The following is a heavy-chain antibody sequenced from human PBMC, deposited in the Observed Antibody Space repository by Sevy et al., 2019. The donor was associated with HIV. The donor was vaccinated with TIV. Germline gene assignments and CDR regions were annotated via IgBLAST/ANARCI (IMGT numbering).Heavy chain of an antibody. V-gene: IGHV3-11*01. CDR1: GFTFSDYY. CDR2: ISSSGSTI. CDR3: ARGTSSGWHNYFDY. J-gene: IGHJ4*02. D-gene: IGHD6-19*01. Sequence: GGSLRLSCAASGFTFSDYYMSWIRQAPGKGLEWVSYISSSGSTIYYADSVKGRFTISRDNAKNSLYLQMNSLGAEDTAVYYCARGTSSGWHNYFDYWGQGTLVTVSS.